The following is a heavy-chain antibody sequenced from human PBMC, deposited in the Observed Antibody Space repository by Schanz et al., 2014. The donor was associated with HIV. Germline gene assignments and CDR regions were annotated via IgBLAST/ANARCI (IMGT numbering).Heavy chain of an antibody. D-gene: IGHD1-26*01. CDR3: VRAASFHFDKEGYYRNWYFDF. J-gene: IGHJ2*01. V-gene: IGHV1-8*02. Sequence: QVQLVQSGPEVKKPGASVRVSCETSGYTFSDYDINWVRQAPGQGLEWMGWVNPESGNTGMADKCLGRLSLTRFTSTGTAYMELDSLTSGDTAIYYCVRAASFHFDKEGYYRNWYFDFWGRGTLVAVSS. CDR1: GYTFSDYD. CDR2: VNPESGNT.